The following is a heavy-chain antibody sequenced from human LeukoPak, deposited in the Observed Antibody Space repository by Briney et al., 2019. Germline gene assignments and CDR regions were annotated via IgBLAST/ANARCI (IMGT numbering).Heavy chain of an antibody. Sequence: PGGSLRLSCAASGFTFSSYEMNWVRQAPGKGLEWVSYISSSGSTIYYADSVKGRFTISRDNAKNSLYLQMNSLRAEDTAIYYCATIEGGSAGEVVVILLGAEYIHHWGQGTLVTVSS. D-gene: IGHD3-22*01. V-gene: IGHV3-48*03. J-gene: IGHJ1*01. CDR1: GFTFSSYE. CDR2: ISSSGSTI. CDR3: ATIEGGSAGEVVVILLGAEYIHH.